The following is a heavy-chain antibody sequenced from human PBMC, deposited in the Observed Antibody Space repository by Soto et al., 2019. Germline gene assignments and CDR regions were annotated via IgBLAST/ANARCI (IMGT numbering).Heavy chain of an antibody. CDR2: IKSKISGGTA. J-gene: IGHJ4*02. V-gene: IGHV3-15*07. D-gene: IGHD2-8*02. CDR3: TTTGGHLHSDPVDY. Sequence: EVQLVESGGGLVKPGGSLRLSCAASGFTFSDGWMNWVRQAPGKGLEWVGRIKSKISGGTADYVAPVIGRFTISRDDPKNRVYLQMNSLKIEATAVYYCTTTGGHLHSDPVDYWGQGAVVTVSP. CDR1: GFTFSDGW.